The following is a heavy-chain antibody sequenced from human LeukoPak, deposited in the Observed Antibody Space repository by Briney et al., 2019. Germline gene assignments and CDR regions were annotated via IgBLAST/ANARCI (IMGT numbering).Heavy chain of an antibody. V-gene: IGHV1-18*01. CDR3: PVTAMVVY. CDR2: ISAYNGNT. D-gene: IGHD5-18*01. J-gene: IGHJ4*02. Sequence: ASVKVSCKASGGTFSSYAISWVRQAPGQGLEWMGWISAYNGNTNYAQKLQGRVTMTTDTSTSTAYMELRSLRSDDTAVYYCPVTAMVVYWGQGTLVSVSS. CDR1: GGTFSSYA.